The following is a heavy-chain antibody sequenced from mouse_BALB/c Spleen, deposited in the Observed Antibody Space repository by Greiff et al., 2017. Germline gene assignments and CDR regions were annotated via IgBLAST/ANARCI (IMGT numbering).Heavy chain of an antibody. V-gene: IGHV7-3*02. CDR2: IRNKANGYTT. CDR3: ARGYYYAMDY. CDR1: GFTFTDYY. Sequence: VQLKQSGGGLVQPGGSLRLSCATSGFTFTDYYMSWVRQPPGKALEWLGFIRNKANGYTTEYSASVKGRFTISRDNSQSILYLQMNTLRAEDSATYYCARGYYYAMDYWGQGTSVTVSS. J-gene: IGHJ4*01.